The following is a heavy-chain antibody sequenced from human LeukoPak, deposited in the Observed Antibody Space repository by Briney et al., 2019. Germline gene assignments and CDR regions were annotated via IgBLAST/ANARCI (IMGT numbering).Heavy chain of an antibody. CDR3: ARAESITIFGVVILRYNDY. J-gene: IGHJ4*02. Sequence: ASVKVSCKASGYTFTGYYMHWVRQAPGQGLEWMGWINPNSGGTNYAQKFQGRVTMTRDTSISTAYMELSRLRSDDTAVYYCARAESITIFGVVILRYNDYWGQGTLVTVSS. V-gene: IGHV1-2*02. CDR1: GYTFTGYY. D-gene: IGHD3-3*01. CDR2: INPNSGGT.